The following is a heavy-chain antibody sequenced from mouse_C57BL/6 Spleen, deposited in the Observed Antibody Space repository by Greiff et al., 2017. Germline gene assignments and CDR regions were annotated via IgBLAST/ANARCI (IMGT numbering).Heavy chain of an antibody. J-gene: IGHJ1*03. CDR2: INPNYGTT. CDR3: AGGYYYGSSYGGYFDV. CDR1: GYSFTDYN. Sequence: LVESGPELVKPGASVKISCKASGYSFTDYNMNWVKQSNGKSLEWIGVINPNYGTTSYNQKFKGKATLTVDQSSSTAYMQLNSLTSEDSAVYYCAGGYYYGSSYGGYFDVWGTGTTVTVSS. V-gene: IGHV1-39*01. D-gene: IGHD1-1*01.